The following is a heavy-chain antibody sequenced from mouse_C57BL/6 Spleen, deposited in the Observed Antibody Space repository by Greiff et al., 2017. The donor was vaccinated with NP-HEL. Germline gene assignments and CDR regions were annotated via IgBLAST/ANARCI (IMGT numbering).Heavy chain of an antibody. V-gene: IGHV1-15*01. Sequence: QVQLQQSGAELVRPGASVTLSCKASGYTFTDYEMHWVKQTPVHGLEWIGAIDPETGGTAYNQKFKGKAILTADKSSSTAYMELRSLTSEDSAVYYCTRTYYGSSWGDYWGQGTTLTVSS. J-gene: IGHJ2*01. CDR1: GYTFTDYE. D-gene: IGHD1-1*01. CDR2: IDPETGGT. CDR3: TRTYYGSSWGDY.